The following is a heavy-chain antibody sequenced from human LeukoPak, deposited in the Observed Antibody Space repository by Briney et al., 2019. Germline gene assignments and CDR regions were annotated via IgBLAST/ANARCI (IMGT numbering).Heavy chain of an antibody. D-gene: IGHD1-7*01. J-gene: IGHJ3*02. V-gene: IGHV4-38-2*02. CDR1: GYSISSGYY. CDR2: IYHSGST. CDR3: ARIITGTTTAFDI. Sequence: SETLSLTCTVSGYSISSGYYWGWIRQPPGKGLEWIGSIYHSGSTYYNPSLKSRVTISVDTSKNQFSLKLSSVTAADTAMYYCARIITGTTTAFDIWGQGTMVTVSS.